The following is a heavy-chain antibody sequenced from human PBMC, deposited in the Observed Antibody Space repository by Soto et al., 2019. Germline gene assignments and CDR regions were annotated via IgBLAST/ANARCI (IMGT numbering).Heavy chain of an antibody. CDR2: IWYDGSNK. V-gene: IGHV3-33*01. Sequence: RLSCAASGFTFSSYGMHWVRQAPGKGLEWVAVIWYDGSNKYYADSVKGRFTISRDNSKNTLYLQMNSLRAEDTAVYYCARDMYYYDSSGYYPHWGQGTLVTVSS. D-gene: IGHD3-22*01. J-gene: IGHJ4*02. CDR3: ARDMYYYDSSGYYPH. CDR1: GFTFSSYG.